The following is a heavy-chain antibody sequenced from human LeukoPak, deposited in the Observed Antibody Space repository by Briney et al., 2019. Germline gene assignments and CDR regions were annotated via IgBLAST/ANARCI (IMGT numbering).Heavy chain of an antibody. CDR3: ARGRSGAFDM. V-gene: IGHV3-9*01. CDR2: ISWNSGSI. J-gene: IGHJ3*02. Sequence: GGSLRLSCAASGFTFDDYAMHWVRQAPGKGLEWVSGISWNSGSIGYADSVKGRFTISRDNANNALYLQMNSLGAEDTAVYYCARGRSGAFDMWGQGTMVTVSS. CDR1: GFTFDDYA. D-gene: IGHD1-26*01.